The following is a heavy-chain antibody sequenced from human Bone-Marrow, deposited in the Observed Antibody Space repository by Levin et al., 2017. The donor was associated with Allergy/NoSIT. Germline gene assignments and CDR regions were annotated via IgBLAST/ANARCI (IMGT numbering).Heavy chain of an antibody. V-gene: IGHV3-7*02. CDR2: INRDGGDG. D-gene: IGHD2-8*01. Sequence: GGYLRRVCAYSGFTFSGYWMAWVRQAPGKGLEWVANINRDGGDGYYVDSVKGRFTISRDNARNSLDLQMNSLRVEDTAVYYCARNGAWSFEFWGQGTLVTVSS. CDR1: GFTFSGYW. CDR3: ARNGAWSFEF. J-gene: IGHJ4*02.